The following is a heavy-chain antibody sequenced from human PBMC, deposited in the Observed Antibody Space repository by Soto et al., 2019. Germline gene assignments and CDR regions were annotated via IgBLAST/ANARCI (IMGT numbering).Heavy chain of an antibody. CDR1: GYTFTSYY. CDR3: ARDQSWFDP. V-gene: IGHV1-46*01. CDR2: INPSGGRA. J-gene: IGHJ5*02. Sequence: ASVKVSCKASGYTFTSYYIHWVRQAPGQGLEWMGIINPSGGRASYAQKFQGRVTITADASTSTVYMELSSLRSEDTAVYYCARDQSWFDPWGQGTLVTVSS.